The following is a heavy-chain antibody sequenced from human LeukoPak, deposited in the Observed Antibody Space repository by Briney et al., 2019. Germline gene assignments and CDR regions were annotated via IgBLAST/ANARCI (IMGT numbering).Heavy chain of an antibody. CDR2: IYPHGYRT. Sequence: GESLKISCQASGYSFTKYWIAWVRQMPGKGLEWMGVIYPHGYRTKYSPSFEGQVTFSADKSISTAYLHWSSLKASDTAIYYCARPLPGAHSGSYYFEFWGPGTLVTVSS. D-gene: IGHD1-26*01. CDR3: ARPLPGAHSGSYYFEF. CDR1: GYSFTKYW. V-gene: IGHV5-51*01. J-gene: IGHJ4*02.